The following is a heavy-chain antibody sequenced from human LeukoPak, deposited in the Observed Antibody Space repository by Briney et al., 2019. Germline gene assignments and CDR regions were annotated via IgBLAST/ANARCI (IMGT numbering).Heavy chain of an antibody. J-gene: IGHJ3*02. CDR1: GFTFDNFA. V-gene: IGHV3-30*04. Sequence: GGSLRLSCTASGFTFDNFAMHWVRQAPGKGLEWVAVIFCDGTIYYYADSVKGRFTISRDNSKNTLYLQMRSLRPDDTAVYYCARRWDSSGGAFDIWGQGTMVTVSS. D-gene: IGHD3-22*01. CDR3: ARRWDSSGGAFDI. CDR2: IFCDGTIY.